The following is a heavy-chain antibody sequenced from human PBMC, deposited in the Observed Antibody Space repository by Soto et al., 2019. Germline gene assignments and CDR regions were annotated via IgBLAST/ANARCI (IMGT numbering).Heavy chain of an antibody. D-gene: IGHD3-9*01. CDR3: ARDLYFSRLFYGMDV. J-gene: IGHJ6*02. Sequence: QVQLQESGPGLVKPSQTLSLTGAVSGGSISSGGYSWRWIRQHPGKGLEWIGYIYYSGCTYYYPSLKSIVTLSVDTSKIQVSLKLSSVTAADTAVYYCARDLYFSRLFYGMDVWGQGTTVTFSS. CDR2: IYYSGCT. CDR1: GGSISSGGYS. V-gene: IGHV4-31*01.